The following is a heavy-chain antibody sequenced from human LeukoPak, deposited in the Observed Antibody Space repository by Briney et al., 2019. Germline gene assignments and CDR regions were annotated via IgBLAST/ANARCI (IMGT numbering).Heavy chain of an antibody. V-gene: IGHV3-33*01. CDR3: VTSPDIVVVVPRVAFDI. J-gene: IGHJ3*02. CDR1: GFTFSSYG. D-gene: IGHD2-15*01. CDR2: IWYDGSNK. Sequence: GGSLRLSCAASGFTFSSYGMHWVRQAPGKGLEWVAVIWYDGSNKYYADSVKGRFTISRDNSKNTLYLQMNSLRAEDTAVYYCVTSPDIVVVVPRVAFDIWGQGTMVTVSS.